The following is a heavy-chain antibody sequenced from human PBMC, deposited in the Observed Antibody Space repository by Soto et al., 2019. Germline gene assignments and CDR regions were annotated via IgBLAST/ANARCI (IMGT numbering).Heavy chain of an antibody. D-gene: IGHD3-16*02. V-gene: IGHV4-59*01. Sequence: LSETLSLTCNVSGGAITSDFWSWIRQPPGKGLEWIGYVYYSGAADYNPSLKPRVTISIATSKTQFSLRLASATAADTGVYYCARDHGSYPNTWGQGILVTVSS. CDR1: GGAITSDF. J-gene: IGHJ1*01. CDR3: ARDHGSYPNT. CDR2: VYYSGAA.